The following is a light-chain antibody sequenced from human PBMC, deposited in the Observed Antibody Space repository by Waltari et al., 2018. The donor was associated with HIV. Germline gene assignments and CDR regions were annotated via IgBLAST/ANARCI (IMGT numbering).Light chain of an antibody. V-gene: IGLV1-44*01. CDR2: SNN. J-gene: IGLJ2*01. CDR1: ISNIGGNN. Sequence: QSVLTQSPSASGTPGQRVTISCSGSISNIGGNNVSWYQHLPGTAPKLLIYSNNQRPSGVPDRFSGSKSGTSASLAISGLQSEDEADYYCAAWDANLNGRLFGGGTKLTVL. CDR3: AAWDANLNGRL.